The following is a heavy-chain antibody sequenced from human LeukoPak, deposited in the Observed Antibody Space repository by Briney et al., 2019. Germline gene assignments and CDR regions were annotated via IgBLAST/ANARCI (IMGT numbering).Heavy chain of an antibody. J-gene: IGHJ4*02. Sequence: PGGSLRLSCAASGFTFSSYAMSWVRQAPGKGLEWVSAISGSGGSTYYADSVKGRFTISRDNSKSTLYLQMNSLRAEDTAVYYCAKGNYYDSSGYYRYFDYWGQGTLVTVSS. CDR2: ISGSGGST. D-gene: IGHD3-22*01. CDR1: GFTFSSYA. V-gene: IGHV3-23*01. CDR3: AKGNYYDSSGYYRYFDY.